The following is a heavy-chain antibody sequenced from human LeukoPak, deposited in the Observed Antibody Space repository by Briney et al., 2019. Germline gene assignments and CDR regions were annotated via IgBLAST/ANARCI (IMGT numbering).Heavy chain of an antibody. CDR1: GFTFISYS. D-gene: IGHD3-10*01. CDR3: ARDEGGEYYYGSGSYNY. Sequence: GGSLSLSCAASGFTFISYSMNWVRQAPGKGLEWVSSIIGSSSYIYNADSVKGRFTISRDNAKNSLYLQMNSLRAEDTAVYYCARDEGGEYYYGSGSYNYWGQGTLVTVSS. J-gene: IGHJ4*02. V-gene: IGHV3-21*01. CDR2: IIGSSSYI.